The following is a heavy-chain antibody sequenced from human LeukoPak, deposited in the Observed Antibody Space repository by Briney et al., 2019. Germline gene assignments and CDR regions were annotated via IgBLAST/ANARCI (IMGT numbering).Heavy chain of an antibody. CDR3: AKGHTYGLGESYLDF. D-gene: IGHD5-18*01. CDR1: GYTFDDYA. CDR2: ISWNSGSI. J-gene: IGHJ4*02. V-gene: IGHV3-9*01. Sequence: GRSLRLSCEASGYTFDDYAMHWVRQAPGKGLEWVSGISWNSGSIGHADSVKGRFSISRDNGKNSLYLQMDSLTTEDTALYYCAKGHTYGLGESYLDFWGQGTLVSVSS.